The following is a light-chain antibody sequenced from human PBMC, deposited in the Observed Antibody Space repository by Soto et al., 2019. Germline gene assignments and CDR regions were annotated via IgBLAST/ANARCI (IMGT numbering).Light chain of an antibody. J-gene: IGLJ3*02. CDR2: EDN. Sequence: NFMLTQPHSVSESPGKTVIISCTRSSGSIASNYVQWYQQRPGSSPTTVIYEDNQRPSGVPERFSGSIDSSSISASLTISGLETEDEADYYCQSYDATNQVFGGGTKLTVL. CDR1: SGSIASNY. V-gene: IGLV6-57*01. CDR3: QSYDATNQV.